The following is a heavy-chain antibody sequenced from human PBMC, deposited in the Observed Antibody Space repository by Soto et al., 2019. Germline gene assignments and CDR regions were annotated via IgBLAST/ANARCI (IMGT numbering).Heavy chain of an antibody. D-gene: IGHD5-12*01. CDR3: AGESRAGYNRRERCFDP. CDR2: IIPIFGTA. CDR1: GGTFSSYA. V-gene: IGHV1-69*12. J-gene: IGHJ5*02. Sequence: QVQLVQSGAEVKKPGSSVKVSCKASGGTFSSYAISWVRQAPRQGLEWMGGIIPIFGTANYAQKFQGRVTITADESSSTAYMELSSLRSEDTAVYYCAGESRAGYNRRERCFDPWGQGTLVTVSS.